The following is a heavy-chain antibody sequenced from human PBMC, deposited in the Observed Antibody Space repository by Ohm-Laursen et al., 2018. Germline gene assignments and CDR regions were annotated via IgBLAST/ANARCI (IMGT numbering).Heavy chain of an antibody. J-gene: IGHJ3*02. CDR3: ARELAYYDSSGLDAFDI. Sequence: GTLSLTCTVSSVSISSYYWTWIRRPPGKGLEWIGYIYYSGSTNYSPSLRSRVTISLDTSKNQFSLKLSSVTAADTAVYYCARELAYYDSSGLDAFDIWGQGTMVTVSS. CDR1: SVSISSYY. CDR2: IYYSGST. D-gene: IGHD3-22*01. V-gene: IGHV4-59*01.